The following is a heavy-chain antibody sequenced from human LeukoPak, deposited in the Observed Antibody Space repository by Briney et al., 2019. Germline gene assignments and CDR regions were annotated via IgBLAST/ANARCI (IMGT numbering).Heavy chain of an antibody. V-gene: IGHV3-23*01. CDR1: GFTFSSYA. J-gene: IGHJ4*02. Sequence: GGSLRLSCAASGFTFSSYAMSWVRQAPGKGLEWVSAISCRGAGTYYADSVKGRFTISRDNSKNTLYLQMHSLRAEDTAVYYCATNTSSWSFGYWGQGTLVTVSS. CDR2: ISCRGAGT. D-gene: IGHD6-13*01. CDR3: ATNTSSWSFGY.